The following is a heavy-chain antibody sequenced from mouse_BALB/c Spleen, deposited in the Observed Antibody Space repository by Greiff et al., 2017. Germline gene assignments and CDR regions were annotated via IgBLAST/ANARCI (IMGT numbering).Heavy chain of an antibody. CDR3: ARGCYYGNSYGTYAMDY. Sequence: EVQLVQSGPGLVKPSPSLSLTCTATGYSITSDYAWNWIRQFPGNNLEWMGFISYSGSTSYNPSLKSRISITRDTSKNQFFLQLNSVTTEDTATYYCARGCYYGNSYGTYAMDYWGQGTSVTVSS. V-gene: IGHV3-2*02. CDR2: ISYSGST. D-gene: IGHD1-1*01. CDR1: GYSITSDYA. J-gene: IGHJ4*01.